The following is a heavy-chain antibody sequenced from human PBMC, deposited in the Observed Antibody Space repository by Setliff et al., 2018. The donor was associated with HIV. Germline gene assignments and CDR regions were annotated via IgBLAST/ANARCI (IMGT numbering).Heavy chain of an antibody. Sequence: GGSLRLSCVGSGFIFSDHYIDWVRQAPGKGLEWVAKIKQDGSEEYYVDSVKGRFTISRDNAKNSVYLQMNSLRVEDTAMYYCTKDHLSGWASDCWGQGTLVTVSS. J-gene: IGHJ4*02. CDR3: TKDHLSGWASDC. CDR1: GFIFSDHY. D-gene: IGHD6-19*01. V-gene: IGHV3-7*01. CDR2: IKQDGSEE.